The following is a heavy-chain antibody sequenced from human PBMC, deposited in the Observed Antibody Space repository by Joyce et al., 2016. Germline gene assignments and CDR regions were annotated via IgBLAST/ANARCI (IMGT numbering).Heavy chain of an antibody. CDR1: GFTFSDNY. Sequence: QLVESGGGLVKPGGSLRLSCVASGFTFSDNYFYWVRQGPGKGLEWVSYISRSATTIKYAESVKGRFTLSRDDAQNSLYLQMTSLSAEDTAVYYCARDLAFYDILTGNKGDAFDLWGQGTRVTVSS. V-gene: IGHV3-11*01. CDR2: ISRSATTI. D-gene: IGHD3-9*01. CDR3: ARDLAFYDILTGNKGDAFDL. J-gene: IGHJ3*01.